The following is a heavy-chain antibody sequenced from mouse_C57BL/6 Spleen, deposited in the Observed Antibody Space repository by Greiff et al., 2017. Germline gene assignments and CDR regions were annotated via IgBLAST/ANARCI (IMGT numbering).Heavy chain of an antibody. J-gene: IGHJ2*01. V-gene: IGHV1-80*01. CDR3: ARGVVCTTVVEGYFDY. CDR1: GYAFSSYW. Sequence: VQLQESGAELVKPGASVKISCKASGYAFSSYWMNWVKQRPGKGLEWIGQIYPGDGDTNYNGKFKGKATLTADKSSSTAYMQLSSLTSEDSAVYFGARGVVCTTVVEGYFDYWGQGTTLTVSS. D-gene: IGHD1-1*01. CDR2: IYPGDGDT.